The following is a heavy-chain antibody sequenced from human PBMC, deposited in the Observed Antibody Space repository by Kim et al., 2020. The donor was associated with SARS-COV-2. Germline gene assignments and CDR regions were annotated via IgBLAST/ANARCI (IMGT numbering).Heavy chain of an antibody. J-gene: IGHJ6*02. CDR2: IRPDGSQK. D-gene: IGHD1-1*01. V-gene: IGHV3-7*01. CDR3: GRHKGAYNHAIDV. CDR1: GFTFSRDW. Sequence: VESLRLSCAASGFTFSRDWMTWGRQAPGKGLEWVANIRPDGSQKYYVDSVKGRFLISRDNAKNSLYLPMNRLRVQDTALYYCGRHKGAYNHAIDVWGQGT.